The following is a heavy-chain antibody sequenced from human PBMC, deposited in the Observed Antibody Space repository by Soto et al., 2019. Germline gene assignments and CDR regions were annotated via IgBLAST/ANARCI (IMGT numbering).Heavy chain of an antibody. J-gene: IGHJ5*02. CDR1: GASIGRGSW. CDR3: ARHEGWTGPDQ. V-gene: IGHV4-4*02. Sequence: QVHLQESGPGLVKPSETLSLTCAVSGASIGRGSWWSWGRQPPGKGLECIAEIFHGGNTNYSPSLKGRVTISVDKSQNQFSLNVYSVNAADTAVYYCARHEGWTGPDQWGQGTLVSVSS. CDR2: IFHGGNT. D-gene: IGHD2-8*02.